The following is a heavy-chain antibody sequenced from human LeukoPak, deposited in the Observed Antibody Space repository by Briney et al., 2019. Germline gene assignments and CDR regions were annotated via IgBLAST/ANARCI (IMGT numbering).Heavy chain of an antibody. CDR1: GFTFSSYA. CDR2: ISGSGGST. D-gene: IGHD3-10*01. V-gene: IGHV3-23*01. Sequence: PGGSLRLSCAASGFTFSSYAMSWVRQAPGKGLEWGSAISGSGGSTYYADSVKGRVTISRDNSNNAVYLEMNSLRAEDMSLYSCAKRAGSAWSGGAWGQGTLVTVSS. J-gene: IGHJ5*02. CDR3: AKRAGSAWSGGA.